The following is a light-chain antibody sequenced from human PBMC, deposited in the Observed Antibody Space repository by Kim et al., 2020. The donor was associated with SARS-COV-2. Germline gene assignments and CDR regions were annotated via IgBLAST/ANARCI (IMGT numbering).Light chain of an antibody. J-gene: IGKJ4*01. CDR1: QNLLHHTGYNF. V-gene: IGKV2-28*01. CDR3: KQALLNPLA. Sequence: PASNDSRSSQNLLHHTGYNFLDSYLQKPGQSPQLLIYLGSKRASGVPDRFSGSGSGTDFTLKISRVEAEDVGVYYCKQALLNPLAFGGGTKVDIK. CDR2: LGS.